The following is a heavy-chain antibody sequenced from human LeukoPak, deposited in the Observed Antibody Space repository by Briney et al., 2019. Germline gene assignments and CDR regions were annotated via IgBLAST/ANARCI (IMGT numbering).Heavy chain of an antibody. CDR1: GYTFTDYY. J-gene: IGHJ4*02. CDR2: VDPEDGET. V-gene: IGHV1-69-2*01. CDR3: ATEAPIEQQLGY. D-gene: IGHD6-13*01. Sequence: GASVKVSCKASGYTFTDYYMHWVQQAPGKGLEWMGRVDPEDGETIYAEKFQGRVTITADTSTDTAYMELNSLRSEDTAVYYCATEAPIEQQLGYWGQGTLVTVSS.